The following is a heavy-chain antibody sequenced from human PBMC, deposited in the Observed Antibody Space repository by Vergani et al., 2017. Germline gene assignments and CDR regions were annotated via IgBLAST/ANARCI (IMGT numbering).Heavy chain of an antibody. CDR1: GGSFSGYY. V-gene: IGHV4-34*01. CDR2: INHSGST. J-gene: IGHJ1*01. CDR3: VIVVVVAATSEYFQH. Sequence: QVQLQQWGAGLLKPSETLSLTCAVYGGSFSGYYWSWIRQPPGKGLEWIGEINHSGSTNYNPSLKSRVTISVDTSKNQFSLKLSSVTAADTAVYYCVIVVVVAATSEYFQHWGQGTLVTVSS. D-gene: IGHD2-15*01.